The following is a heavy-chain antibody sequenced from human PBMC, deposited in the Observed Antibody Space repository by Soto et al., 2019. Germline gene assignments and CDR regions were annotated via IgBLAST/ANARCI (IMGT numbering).Heavy chain of an antibody. Sequence: EVQLVESGGGLVQPGRSLRLSCVVSGFDFDDYAMNWVRQAPGKGLEWVAGISWNGAYTVYADSVKGRFIISRDNAKNSLYLQMSSLRPEDTALYYCTRDIFRTITTVDFWGQGTLVTVSS. CDR2: ISWNGAYT. D-gene: IGHD4-4*01. J-gene: IGHJ4*02. V-gene: IGHV3-9*01. CDR3: TRDIFRTITTVDF. CDR1: GFDFDDYA.